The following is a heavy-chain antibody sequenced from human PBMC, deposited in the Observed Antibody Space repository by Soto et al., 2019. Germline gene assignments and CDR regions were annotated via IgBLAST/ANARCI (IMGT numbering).Heavy chain of an antibody. J-gene: IGHJ4*02. D-gene: IGHD3-3*01. CDR1: GLSFSNDN. CDR3: ASPLESSSWVKPPLGY. V-gene: IGHV3-48*01. Sequence: GGSLRLSCLVSGLSFSNDNMNWVRQAPGKGLEWIAYINSGGSFQTYADSVRDRFTVSRDNAANSLYLEMNSLRVDDTAIYYCASPLESSSWVKPPLGYWGQGTLVTVSS. CDR2: INSGGSFQ.